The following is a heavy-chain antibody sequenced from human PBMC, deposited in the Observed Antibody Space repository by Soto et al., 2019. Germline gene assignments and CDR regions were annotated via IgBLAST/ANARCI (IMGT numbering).Heavy chain of an antibody. D-gene: IGHD1-7*01. CDR1: GYTFTSYA. J-gene: IGHJ5*02. CDR3: ARGPSGTRSERAGSFDP. Sequence: GASVKVSCKASGYTFTSYAMHWVRQAPGQRLEWMGWINAGNGNTKYSQKFQGRVTITRDTSASTAYMELSSLRSEDTAVYYCARGPSGTRSERAGSFDPWGQGTLVTVSS. V-gene: IGHV1-3*01. CDR2: INAGNGNT.